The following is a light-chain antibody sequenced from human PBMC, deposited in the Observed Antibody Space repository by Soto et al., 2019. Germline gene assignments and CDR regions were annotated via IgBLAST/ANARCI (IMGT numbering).Light chain of an antibody. CDR3: QQYNNWPPLT. J-gene: IGKJ4*01. V-gene: IGKV3-15*01. CDR2: GAS. Sequence: EIVMTQSPATLSVSPGERATLSCRASQSVSSNLAWYQQKPGQAPRLLIYGASTRATGCPARFSASGSGTEFTLTISSLQSEDFAVYYCQQYNNWPPLTFGGGTKVEIK. CDR1: QSVSSN.